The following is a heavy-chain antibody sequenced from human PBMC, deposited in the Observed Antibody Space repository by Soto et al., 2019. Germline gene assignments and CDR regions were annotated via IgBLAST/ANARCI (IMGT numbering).Heavy chain of an antibody. Sequence: QVQLVQSGAAVKKPGSSVKVSCKASGGTFSSYAISWVRQAPGQGLEWMGGIIPIFGTANYAQKFQGRVTITADESSSTAYMELSSLRSEDTAVYYCARGSYRWPDTAMDLFDYWGQGTLVTVSS. J-gene: IGHJ4*02. CDR1: GGTFSSYA. CDR3: ARGSYRWPDTAMDLFDY. V-gene: IGHV1-69*01. CDR2: IIPIFGTA. D-gene: IGHD5-18*01.